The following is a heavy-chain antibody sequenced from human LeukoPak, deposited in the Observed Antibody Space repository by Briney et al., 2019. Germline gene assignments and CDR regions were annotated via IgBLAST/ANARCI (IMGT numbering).Heavy chain of an antibody. V-gene: IGHV4-31*03. CDR1: GGSISSNSYY. CDR2: IYYSGTT. J-gene: IGHJ3*02. CDR3: ARARYANAWYAFDI. D-gene: IGHD2-2*01. Sequence: SQTLSLTCTVSGGSISSNSYYCTWVRLHPGKGLEWIGSIYYSGTTYYNPSLKSRVTISLDTSKNQFSLKLTSVTAADTAVYYCARARYANAWYAFDIWGHGTMVTVSS.